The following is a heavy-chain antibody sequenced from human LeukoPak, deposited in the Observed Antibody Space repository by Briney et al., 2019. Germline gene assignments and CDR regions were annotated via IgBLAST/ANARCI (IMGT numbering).Heavy chain of an antibody. V-gene: IGHV3-9*01. CDR2: ISWNSGSI. CDR3: AKPLYYYDSSGYHGTNAFDI. D-gene: IGHD3-22*01. J-gene: IGHJ3*02. CDR1: GFTFDDYA. Sequence: GGSLRLSCAASGFTFDDYAMHWVRQAPGKGLEWVSGISWNSGSIGYADSVKGRFTISRDNAKNSPYLQMNSLRAEDTALYYCAKPLYYYDSSGYHGTNAFDIWGQGTMVTVSS.